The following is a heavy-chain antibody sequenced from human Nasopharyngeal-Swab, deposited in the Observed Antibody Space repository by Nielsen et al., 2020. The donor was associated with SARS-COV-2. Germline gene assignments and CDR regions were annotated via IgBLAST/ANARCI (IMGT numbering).Heavy chain of an antibody. V-gene: IGHV3-11*03. D-gene: IGHD2-15*01. CDR2: ISSSSSYT. Sequence: GGSLRLSCAASGFTFSSYEMNWIRQAPGKGLEWVSYISSSSSYTNYADSVKGRFTISRDNAKNSLYLQMNSLRAEDTAVYYCATDCSGGSCRDYWGQGTLVTVSS. CDR1: GFTFSSYE. CDR3: ATDCSGGSCRDY. J-gene: IGHJ4*02.